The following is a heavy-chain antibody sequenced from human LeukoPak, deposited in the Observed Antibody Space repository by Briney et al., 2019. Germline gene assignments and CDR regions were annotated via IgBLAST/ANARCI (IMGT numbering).Heavy chain of an antibody. D-gene: IGHD4-17*01. CDR3: AGPGDYGNFDY. CDR2: IYYSGST. Sequence: SETLSLTCTVSGGSISSYYWSWIRQPPGKGLEWIGYIYYSGSTNYNPSLKSRVTISVDTSKNQFSLKLNSVTAADTAVYYCAGPGDYGNFDYWGQGTLVTVSS. V-gene: IGHV4-59*01. J-gene: IGHJ4*02. CDR1: GGSISSYY.